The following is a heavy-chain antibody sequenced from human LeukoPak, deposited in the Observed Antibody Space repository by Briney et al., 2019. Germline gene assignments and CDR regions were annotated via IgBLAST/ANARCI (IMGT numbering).Heavy chain of an antibody. J-gene: IGHJ4*02. CDR1: GGSFSGYY. CDR3: ARRRLWFGELPIDY. D-gene: IGHD3-10*01. Sequence: SETLSLTCAVYGGSFSGYYWSWIRQPPGKGLEWIGDINHSGSTNYNPSLKSRVTVSVDTSKNQFSLKLSSVTAADTAVYYCARRRLWFGELPIDYWGQGTLVTVSS. V-gene: IGHV4-34*01. CDR2: INHSGST.